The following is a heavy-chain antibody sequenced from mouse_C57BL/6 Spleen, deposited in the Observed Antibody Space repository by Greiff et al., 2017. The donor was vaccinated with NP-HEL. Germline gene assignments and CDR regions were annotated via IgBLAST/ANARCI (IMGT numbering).Heavy chain of an antibody. Sequence: QVQLQQPGAELVKPGASVKLSCTASGYTFTSYWITWVKQRPGQGLEWIGDIYPGSGSTNYNEKFKSKATLTVDTSSSTAYMQLSSLTSEDSAVYYCARWSYMVNPYAMDYWGKGTSVTVSS. D-gene: IGHD1-1*02. V-gene: IGHV1-55*01. CDR3: ARWSYMVNPYAMDY. J-gene: IGHJ4*01. CDR1: GYTFTSYW. CDR2: IYPGSGST.